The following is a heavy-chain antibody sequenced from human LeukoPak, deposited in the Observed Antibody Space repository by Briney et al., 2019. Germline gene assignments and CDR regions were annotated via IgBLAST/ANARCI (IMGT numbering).Heavy chain of an antibody. V-gene: IGHV4-61*02. CDR1: GGSISGSFYY. CDR3: ARHDVVSRAFDI. CDR2: VSTSGST. Sequence: PSETLSLTCTVSGGSISGSFYYWSWIRQSAGKGLDWIGRVSTSGSTNYNPSLKSQVIISVDPSKNQFSLSLSSVAATDTAVYYCARHDVVSRAFDIWGPGTMVTVSS. D-gene: IGHD2-15*01. J-gene: IGHJ3*02.